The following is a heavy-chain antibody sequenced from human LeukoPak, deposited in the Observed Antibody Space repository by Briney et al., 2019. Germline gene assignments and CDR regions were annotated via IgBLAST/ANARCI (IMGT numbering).Heavy chain of an antibody. J-gene: IGHJ4*02. D-gene: IGHD6-19*01. Sequence: ASVKVSCKVSGYTLTELSMHWVRQAPGKGLEWMGGFDPEDGETIYAQKFQGRVTMTEDTSTDTAYMELSSLRPEDTAVYYCARAVIGTFSTTWGFDFWGQGTLVTVSS. CDR3: ARAVIGTFSTTWGFDF. CDR2: FDPEDGET. V-gene: IGHV1-24*01. CDR1: GYTLTELS.